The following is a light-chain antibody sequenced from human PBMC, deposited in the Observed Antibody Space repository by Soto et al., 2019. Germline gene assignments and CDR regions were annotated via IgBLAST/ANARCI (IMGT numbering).Light chain of an antibody. CDR2: EVI. V-gene: IGLV2-14*01. CDR3: CSYTSSSTLCV. CDR1: ISDIGAYNS. J-gene: IGLJ3*02. Sequence: QSALTQPASVSGSPGQSITISCTGPISDIGAYNSVSWYQQHPGKAPKLIIYEVIYRPSVVSNRFSGSKSGNTASLTISGLQADDEADYYCCSYTSSSTLCVCVGGTKLTVL.